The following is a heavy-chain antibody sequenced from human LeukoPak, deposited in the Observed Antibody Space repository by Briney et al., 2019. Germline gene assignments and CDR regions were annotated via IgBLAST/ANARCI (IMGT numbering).Heavy chain of an antibody. J-gene: IGHJ3*02. V-gene: IGHV4-59*12. CDR2: IYYSGST. CDR3: ARGAYYYDSSGYYEDAFDI. CDR1: GGSISSYY. Sequence: SETLSLTCTVSGGSISSYYWSWIRQPPGKGLEWIGYIYYSGSTNYNPSLKSRVTMSVDTSKNQFSLKLSSVTAADTAVYYCARGAYYYDSSGYYEDAFDIWGQGTMVTVSS. D-gene: IGHD3-22*01.